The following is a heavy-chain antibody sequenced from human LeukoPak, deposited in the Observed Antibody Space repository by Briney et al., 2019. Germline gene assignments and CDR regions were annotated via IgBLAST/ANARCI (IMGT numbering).Heavy chain of an antibody. D-gene: IGHD3-3*01. CDR1: RYSISSGYY. V-gene: IGHV4-38-2*02. Sequence: SETLSLTCIVSRYSISSGYYWGWIRQSPVKGLEWIGNVYQTGSTYYNPSLKGRVTISVDTSKNQFSLNLTSVTAADTAVYYCAKAKSGYPEYWGQGTLVTVSS. CDR3: AKAKSGYPEY. CDR2: VYQTGST. J-gene: IGHJ4*02.